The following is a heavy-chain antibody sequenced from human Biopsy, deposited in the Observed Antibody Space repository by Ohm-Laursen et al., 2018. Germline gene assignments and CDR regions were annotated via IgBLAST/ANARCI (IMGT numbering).Heavy chain of an antibody. Sequence: SLRLSCSASGFSFSSYGMHWVRQAPGKGLEWVAVLWYDGTNKYYADSVKGRFTISRDNSKNTLYLQMNSLRAEDTAMYYCARPTNARGGGAPFDIWGQGTMVTVSS. CDR3: ARPTNARGGGAPFDI. V-gene: IGHV3-33*01. CDR2: LWYDGTNK. D-gene: IGHD3-10*01. CDR1: GFSFSSYG. J-gene: IGHJ3*02.